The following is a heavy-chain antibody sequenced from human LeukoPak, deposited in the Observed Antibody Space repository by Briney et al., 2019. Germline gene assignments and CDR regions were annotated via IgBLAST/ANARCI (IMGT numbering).Heavy chain of an antibody. CDR3: AKGFSGWYYSFAY. CDR2: ISGSGGST. J-gene: IGHJ4*02. D-gene: IGHD6-19*01. V-gene: IGHV3-23*01. CDR1: GFTFSSYA. Sequence: PGGSLRLSCAASGFTFSSYAMSWVRQAPGKGREWVSAISGSGGSTYHADSVKGRFTISRDNSKNTLYLQMNSLSAEDTAVYYCAKGFSGWYYSFAYWGQGTLVTVSS.